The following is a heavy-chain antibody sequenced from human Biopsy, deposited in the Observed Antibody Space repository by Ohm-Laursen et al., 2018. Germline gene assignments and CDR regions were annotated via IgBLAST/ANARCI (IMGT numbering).Heavy chain of an antibody. Sequence: GTLSLTCAVSGDSISTYYWSWIRQPPGKGLQWIGYIYYTGNTDYNPSLQSRVTISVDTSKNHFSLRLRSMTLADTAMYYCARDRGYYSDRTVPGYFDLWGRGTLVTVSS. J-gene: IGHJ2*01. V-gene: IGHV4-59*01. CDR3: ARDRGYYSDRTVPGYFDL. CDR1: GDSISTYY. CDR2: IYYTGNT. D-gene: IGHD3-22*01.